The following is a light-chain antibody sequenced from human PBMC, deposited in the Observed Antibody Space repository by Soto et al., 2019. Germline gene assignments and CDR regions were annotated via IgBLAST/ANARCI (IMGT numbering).Light chain of an antibody. CDR3: QQYNSYPWT. V-gene: IGKV1-5*01. CDR2: DAS. Sequence: DIQMTQSPSTLSASVGYRVTITCRASQSISSWLAWYQQKPGKAPKLLIYDASSLESGVPSRFSGSGSGTEFTLTISSLQPDDFATYYCQQYNSYPWTFGQGTKVDNK. J-gene: IGKJ1*01. CDR1: QSISSW.